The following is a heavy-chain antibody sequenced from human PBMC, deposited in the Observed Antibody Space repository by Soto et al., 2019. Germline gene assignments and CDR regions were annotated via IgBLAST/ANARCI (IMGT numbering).Heavy chain of an antibody. J-gene: IGHJ6*02. V-gene: IGHV1-58*02. CDR1: GFTFTSSA. CDR2: IVVGSGNT. Sequence: ASVKVSCKSSGFTFTSSAMQWVRQARGQRLEWIGWIVVGSGNTNYAQKFQERVTITRDMSTNTAYMELSSLRSEDTAVYYCATVMLELHYYGMDVWGQGTTVTVSS. CDR3: ATVMLELHYYGMDV. D-gene: IGHD1-7*01.